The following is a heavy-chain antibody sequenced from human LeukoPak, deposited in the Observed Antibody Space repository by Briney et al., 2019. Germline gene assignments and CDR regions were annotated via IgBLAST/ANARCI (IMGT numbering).Heavy chain of an antibody. CDR2: ISSGSSYI. V-gene: IGHV3-21*01. CDR1: GFAFNIYS. J-gene: IGHJ3*02. CDR3: ARQVGVDDAFDI. Sequence: GGSLRLSCAASGFAFNIYSMNGVRQAPGKGLEWVSSISSGSSYIFYADSVKGRFTISRDNAKNSLYLQMNSLRAEDTAVYYCARQVGVDDAFDIWGQGTMVTISS. D-gene: IGHD1-26*01.